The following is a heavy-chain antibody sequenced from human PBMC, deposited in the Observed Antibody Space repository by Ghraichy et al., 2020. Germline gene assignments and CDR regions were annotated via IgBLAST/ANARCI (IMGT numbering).Heavy chain of an antibody. D-gene: IGHD3-16*01. CDR2: TYYRSKWYN. J-gene: IGHJ3*02. Sequence: SQTLSLTCAISGDSVSSNSAAWNWIRQSPSRGLEWLGRTYYRSKWYNDYAVSVKSRITINPDTSKNQFSLQLNSVTPEDTAVYYCARATRSVPHRTYYDYGWGWAFDIWGQGTMVTVSS. CDR1: GDSVSSNSAA. CDR3: ARATRSVPHRTYYDYGWGWAFDI. V-gene: IGHV6-1*01.